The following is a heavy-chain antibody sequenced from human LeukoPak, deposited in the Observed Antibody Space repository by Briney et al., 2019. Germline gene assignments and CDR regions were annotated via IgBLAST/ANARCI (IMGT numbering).Heavy chain of an antibody. J-gene: IGHJ5*02. V-gene: IGHV3-30*03. CDR3: AREFKP. Sequence: PGRSLRLSCAASGFTFSSYAMHWIRQAPGKGLEWVAVISSDGGNKHYVDSVKGRFTISRDNARNTVYLQMNSLRVEDTAVYYCAREFKPWGQGTLVTVSS. CDR2: ISSDGGNK. CDR1: GFTFSSYA.